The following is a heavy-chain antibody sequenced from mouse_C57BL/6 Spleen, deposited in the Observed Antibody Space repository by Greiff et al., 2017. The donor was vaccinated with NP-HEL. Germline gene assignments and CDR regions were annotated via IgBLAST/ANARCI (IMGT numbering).Heavy chain of an antibody. CDR1: GFSFNTYA. CDR3: VREDEGNAMDY. V-gene: IGHV10-1*01. CDR2: IRSKSNNYAT. Sequence: EVKLMESGGGLVQPKGSLKLSCAASGFSFNTYAMNWVRQAPGKGLEWVARIRSKSNNYATYYADSVKDRFTISRDDSESMLYLQMNNLKTEDTAMYYCVREDEGNAMDYWGQGTSVTVSS. J-gene: IGHJ4*01.